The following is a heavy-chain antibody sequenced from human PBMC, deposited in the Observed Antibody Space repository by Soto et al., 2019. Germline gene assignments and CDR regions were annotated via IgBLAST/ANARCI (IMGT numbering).Heavy chain of an antibody. CDR3: ARGFYDTGGYSSPFDI. D-gene: IGHD3-22*01. CDR1: GDTIPSAY. J-gene: IGHJ5*02. V-gene: IGHV4-59*01. CDR2: MYYTGST. Sequence: SETLSVTCSVSGDTIPSAYWNWIRQPPGKRLEWIGYMYYTGSTRYNPSLGSRVTFSVDASKNQFSLNLSSVTAADTAVYYCARGFYDTGGYSSPFDIWGQG.